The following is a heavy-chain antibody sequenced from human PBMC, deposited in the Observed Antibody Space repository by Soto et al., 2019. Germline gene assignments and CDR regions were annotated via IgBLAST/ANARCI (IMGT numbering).Heavy chain of an antibody. CDR1: GFTFSSYA. CDR3: AKDLGTDDFWSAYYTYYYMDV. J-gene: IGHJ6*03. CDR2: ISGSGDNT. D-gene: IGHD3-3*01. Sequence: EVQLLESGGGLVQPGGSLRLSCAASGFTFSSYALNWVRQAPGKGLEWVLVISGSGDNTYYADSVKGRFTISRDNSKNTLYLQMNSLRAEDTAVYYCAKDLGTDDFWSAYYTYYYMDVWDKGTTVTVSS. V-gene: IGHV3-23*01.